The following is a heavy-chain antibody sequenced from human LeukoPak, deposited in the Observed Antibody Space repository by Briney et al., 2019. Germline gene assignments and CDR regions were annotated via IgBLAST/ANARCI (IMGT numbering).Heavy chain of an antibody. CDR2: IYYSGST. J-gene: IGHJ4*02. Sequence: SQTLSLTCTVSGGSISSGGYYWSWIRQHPGKGLEWIGYIYYSGSTYYNPSLKSRVTISVDTSKNQFSLKPSSVTAADTAVYYCAREVESQAYYFDYWGQGTLVTVSS. V-gene: IGHV4-31*03. CDR1: GGSISSGGYY. CDR3: AREVESQAYYFDY.